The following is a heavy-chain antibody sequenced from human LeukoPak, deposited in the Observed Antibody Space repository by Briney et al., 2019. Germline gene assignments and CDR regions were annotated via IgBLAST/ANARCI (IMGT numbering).Heavy chain of an antibody. CDR3: ARRKRDGYNLGRPNWFDP. V-gene: IGHV4-34*01. D-gene: IGHD5-12*01. Sequence: SETLSLTCAVYGGSFSGYYWSWIRQPPGKGLEWIGEINHSGSTNYNPSLKSRVTISVDTSKNQFSLKLSSVTAADTAVYYCARRKRDGYNLGRPNWFDPWGQGTLVTVSS. CDR1: GGSFSGYY. J-gene: IGHJ5*02. CDR2: INHSGST.